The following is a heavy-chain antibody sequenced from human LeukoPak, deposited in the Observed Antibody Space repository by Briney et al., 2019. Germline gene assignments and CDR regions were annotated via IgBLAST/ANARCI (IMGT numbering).Heavy chain of an antibody. CDR1: GGSISSSSHY. Sequence: SETLSLTCTVSGGSISSSSHYWGWIRQPPGKGLEWIGSISNSGSTYYNPSLKSRVTISVDTSNNQFSLKLSSVTAADTAVYYCAREGDSNSVGWFDPWGQGTLVTVSS. CDR2: ISNSGST. D-gene: IGHD6-13*01. J-gene: IGHJ5*02. V-gene: IGHV4-39*07. CDR3: AREGDSNSVGWFDP.